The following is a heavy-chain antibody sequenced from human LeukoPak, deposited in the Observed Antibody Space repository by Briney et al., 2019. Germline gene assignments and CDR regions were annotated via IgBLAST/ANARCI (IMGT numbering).Heavy chain of an antibody. CDR3: ANPGYSSGDPNFDY. CDR2: ISYDGSNK. J-gene: IGHJ4*02. D-gene: IGHD6-19*01. V-gene: IGHV3-30*18. Sequence: GGSLRLSCAASGFTFNSYNMHWVRQAPGKGLEWVAVISYDGSNKQYADSVKGRCTISRDNSKKTLYLQMNSLRAEDTAVYYCANPGYSSGDPNFDYCGQGILVTVSS. CDR1: GFTFNSYN.